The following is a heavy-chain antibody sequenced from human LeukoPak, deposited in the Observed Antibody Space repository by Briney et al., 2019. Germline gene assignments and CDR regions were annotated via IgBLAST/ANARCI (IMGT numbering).Heavy chain of an antibody. CDR3: ARNSPNYY. J-gene: IGHJ4*02. CDR1: GFTFNTYA. CDR2: ISGGGGTT. D-gene: IGHD1/OR15-1a*01. Sequence: PGGSLRLSCAASGFTFNTYAMSWVRQAPGKGLEWVSGISGGGGTTYYADSVKGRFTISRDNSKNTLYLQMNSLRAEDTAVYYCARNSPNYYWGQGTLVTVSS. V-gene: IGHV3-23*01.